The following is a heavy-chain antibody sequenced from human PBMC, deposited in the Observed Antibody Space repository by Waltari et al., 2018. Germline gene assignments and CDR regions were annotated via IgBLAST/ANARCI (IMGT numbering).Heavy chain of an antibody. CDR1: GFTFSSYA. D-gene: IGHD6-25*01. Sequence: EVQLLESGGGLVQPGGSLRLSCAASGFTFSSYAMSWVRQAPGKGLEWVSVIYSGGITYYAGAGKGRFTISRDNSKNTLYLQMNSLRAEDTAVYYCAKDRLNMDVWGKGTTVTVSS. CDR2: IYSGGIT. V-gene: IGHV3-23*03. J-gene: IGHJ6*03. CDR3: AKDRLNMDV.